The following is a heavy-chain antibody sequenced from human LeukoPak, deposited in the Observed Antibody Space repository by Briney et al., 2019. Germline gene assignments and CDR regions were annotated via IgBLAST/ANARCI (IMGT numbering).Heavy chain of an antibody. Sequence: AGGSLRLSCAASGFTFSSYWMHWVRQAPGKGLVLVSRINSEGSSTSYADSVKGRFTISRDNAKNTLYLQMNSLRAEDTAVYYCARDYSLEVDYWGQGTLVTVSS. CDR3: ARDYSLEVDY. CDR2: INSEGSST. CDR1: GFTFSSYW. J-gene: IGHJ4*02. V-gene: IGHV3-74*01. D-gene: IGHD1-26*01.